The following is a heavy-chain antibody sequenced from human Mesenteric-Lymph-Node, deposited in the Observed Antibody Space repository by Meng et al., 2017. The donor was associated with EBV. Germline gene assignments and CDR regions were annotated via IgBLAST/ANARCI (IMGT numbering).Heavy chain of an antibody. CDR1: GGSVSSGSYY. V-gene: IGHV4-61*01. J-gene: IGHJ5*02. Sequence: QVQLQESGPGLVKPPETLSPTCTVSGGSVSSGSYYWTWIRQPPGKRPEWIGYIHHSGSTNYNASLRSRVTISIDTSNNQFSLKLSSVTAADTAVYYCARAEFSGWYAGTWFDPWGQGTLVTVSS. D-gene: IGHD6-19*01. CDR3: ARAEFSGWYAGTWFDP. CDR2: IHHSGST.